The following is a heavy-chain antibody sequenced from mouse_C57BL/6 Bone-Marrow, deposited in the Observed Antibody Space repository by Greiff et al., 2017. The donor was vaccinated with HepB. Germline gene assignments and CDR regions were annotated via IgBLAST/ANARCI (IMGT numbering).Heavy chain of an antibody. D-gene: IGHD1-1*01. J-gene: IGHJ1*03. CDR1: GYTFTSYW. V-gene: IGHV1-7*01. CDR2: INPSSGYT. CDR3: ASRDYGSTWYFDV. Sequence: VQLKQSGAELAKPGASVKLSCKASGYTFTSYWMHWVKQRPGQGLEWIGYINPSSGYTKYNQKFKDKATLTADKSSSTAYMQLSSLTYEDSAVYYCASRDYGSTWYFDVWGTGTTVTVSS.